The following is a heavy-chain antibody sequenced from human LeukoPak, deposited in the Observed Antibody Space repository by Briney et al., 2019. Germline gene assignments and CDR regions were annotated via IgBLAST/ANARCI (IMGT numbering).Heavy chain of an antibody. J-gene: IGHJ4*02. D-gene: IGHD4-23*01. Sequence: GESLKISCKGSGYSFTSYWIGWVRHMPGKGLEWMGIIYPGDSDTRYSPSFQGQVTISADKSISTAYLQWSSLKASDTAMYYCARRTTVVLYDFDYWGQGTLVTVSS. CDR3: ARRTTVVLYDFDY. CDR2: IYPGDSDT. V-gene: IGHV5-51*01. CDR1: GYSFTSYW.